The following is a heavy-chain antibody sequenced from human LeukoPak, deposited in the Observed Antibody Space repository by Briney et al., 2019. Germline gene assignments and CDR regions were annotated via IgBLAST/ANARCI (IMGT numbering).Heavy chain of an antibody. V-gene: IGHV6-1*01. CDR2: TYYRSKWYN. J-gene: IGHJ6*02. D-gene: IGHD2-2*01. Sequence: SQTLSLTCAISGDSASSNSAAWKWIRQSPSRGLEWLGRTYYRSKWYNDYAVSVKSRITINPDTSKNQFSLQLNSVTPEDTAVYYCAYQLLGRCCYGMDVWGQGTTVTVSS. CDR1: GDSASSNSAA. CDR3: AYQLLGRCCYGMDV.